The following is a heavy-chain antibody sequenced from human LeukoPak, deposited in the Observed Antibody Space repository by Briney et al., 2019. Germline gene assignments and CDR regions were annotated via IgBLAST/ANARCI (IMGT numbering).Heavy chain of an antibody. CDR2: IYSSGST. CDR3: ASSYLGYCSSTSCPTHY. Sequence: SETLSLTCTVSGGSISSYFWTWMRQPPGKGLEWIGRIYSSGSTNYNPSLKSRVTMSVDTSKNQFSLKVSSVTAADTAEYYCASSYLGYCSSTSCPTHYWGQGTLVTVSS. V-gene: IGHV4-4*07. D-gene: IGHD2-2*01. J-gene: IGHJ4*02. CDR1: GGSISSYF.